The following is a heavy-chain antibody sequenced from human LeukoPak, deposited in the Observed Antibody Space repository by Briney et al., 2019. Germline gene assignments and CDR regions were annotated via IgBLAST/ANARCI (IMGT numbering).Heavy chain of an antibody. Sequence: SETLSLTCTVSGGSIGSYYWGWIRQPPGKGLEWIGSIYYSGSTYDNPSLKSRVTISVDTSRNQFSLKLSSLTAADTAVYYCARTACSGGTCYSQRGAFDIWGQGTMVTVSS. CDR3: ARTACSGGTCYSQRGAFDI. J-gene: IGHJ3*02. CDR1: GGSIGSYY. CDR2: IYYSGST. D-gene: IGHD2-15*01. V-gene: IGHV4-39*07.